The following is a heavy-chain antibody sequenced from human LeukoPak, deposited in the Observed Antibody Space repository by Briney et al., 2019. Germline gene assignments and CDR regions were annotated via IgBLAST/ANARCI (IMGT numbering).Heavy chain of an antibody. CDR2: ISGSGGST. V-gene: IGHV3-23*01. D-gene: IGHD5-18*01. J-gene: IGHJ4*02. Sequence: GGSLRLSCAASGFTFSSYAMSWVRQAPGKGLEWVSAISGSGGSTYYADSVKGRFTISRDNSKNTLYLQMSSLRGEDTAVYYCARDTSTAMVLFDYWGQGTLVTVAS. CDR3: ARDTSTAMVLFDY. CDR1: GFTFSSYA.